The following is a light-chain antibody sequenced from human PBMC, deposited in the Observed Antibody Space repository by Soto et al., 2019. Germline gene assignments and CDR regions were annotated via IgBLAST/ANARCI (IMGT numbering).Light chain of an antibody. Sequence: EIVLTQSPATLSLSPGERATLSCRASQSVSTYLAWYQQKPGQAPRLLIYDVSKRATVIPARFSGSGSGTDFTLTIGSLEPEDFSVYYCQQRGNWPWTFGQGTKVEIK. J-gene: IGKJ1*01. CDR2: DVS. CDR1: QSVSTY. CDR3: QQRGNWPWT. V-gene: IGKV3-11*01.